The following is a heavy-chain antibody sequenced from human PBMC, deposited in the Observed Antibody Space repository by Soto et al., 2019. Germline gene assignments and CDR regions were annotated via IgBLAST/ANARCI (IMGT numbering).Heavy chain of an antibody. Sequence: PSETLSLTCTVSGGSISSGGYYWSWIRQHPGKGLEWIGYIYYSGSTYYNPSLKSRVTISVDTSKNQFSLKLSSVTAADTAVYYCARGVWARLRSYYYYYGMDVWGQGXTVTVYS. CDR1: GGSISSGGYY. CDR3: ARGVWARLRSYYYYYGMDV. CDR2: IYYSGST. V-gene: IGHV4-31*03. D-gene: IGHD3-16*01. J-gene: IGHJ6*02.